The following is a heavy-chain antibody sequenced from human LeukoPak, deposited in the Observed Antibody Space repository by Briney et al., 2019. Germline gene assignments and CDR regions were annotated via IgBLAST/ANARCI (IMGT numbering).Heavy chain of an antibody. J-gene: IGHJ5*02. CDR3: ARGSPITMVRGVISSGFDP. Sequence: SETLSLTCAVYGGSFSGYYWSWIRQPPGKGLEWIGEINHSGSTNYNPSLKSRVTISVDTSKNQFSLKLSSVTAADTAVYYCARGSPITMVRGVISSGFDPWGQGTLVTVSS. CDR1: GGSFSGYY. D-gene: IGHD3-10*01. CDR2: INHSGST. V-gene: IGHV4-34*01.